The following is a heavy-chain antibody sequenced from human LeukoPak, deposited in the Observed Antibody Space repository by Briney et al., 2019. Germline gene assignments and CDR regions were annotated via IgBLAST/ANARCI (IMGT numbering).Heavy chain of an antibody. Sequence: GGSLRLSCAASGFIFSYYSMNWVRQAPGKGLEWVSSINSNSNSMSYADSVKGRFAISRDNAKNSLYLQMTSLRAEDTAVYYCARSEFEAFDMWGQGTMVTVSS. J-gene: IGHJ3*02. CDR1: GFIFSYYS. CDR3: ARSEFEAFDM. CDR2: INSNSNSM. D-gene: IGHD3-10*01. V-gene: IGHV3-21*01.